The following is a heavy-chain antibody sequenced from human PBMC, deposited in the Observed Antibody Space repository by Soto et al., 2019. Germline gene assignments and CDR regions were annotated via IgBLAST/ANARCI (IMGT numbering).Heavy chain of an antibody. Sequence: QVQLVESGGGVVQPGRSLRLSCAASGFTFSSYGMHWVRQAPGKGLEWVAVIWYDGSNKYYADSVKGRFTISRDNSKNTLYLQMNSLRAEDTAVYYCARPYSSGWPYYYYYGMDVWGQGTTVTVSS. V-gene: IGHV3-33*01. D-gene: IGHD6-19*01. J-gene: IGHJ6*02. CDR1: GFTFSSYG. CDR3: ARPYSSGWPYYYYYGMDV. CDR2: IWYDGSNK.